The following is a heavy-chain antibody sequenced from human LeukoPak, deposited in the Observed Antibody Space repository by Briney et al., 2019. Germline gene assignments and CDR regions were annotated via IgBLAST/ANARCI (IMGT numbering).Heavy chain of an antibody. D-gene: IGHD1-1*01. V-gene: IGHV3-11*04. CDR3: ARDLRVVQLERRGLL. J-gene: IGHJ4*02. Sequence: GGSLRLSCAASGFPFSDYYMSWIRQAPGKGLEWVSYISGGGHIYYADSVKGRFTISRDNAKNSLFLQMISLRAEDTAVYYCARDLRVVQLERRGLLWGQGTLVTVSS. CDR1: GFPFSDYY. CDR2: ISGGGHI.